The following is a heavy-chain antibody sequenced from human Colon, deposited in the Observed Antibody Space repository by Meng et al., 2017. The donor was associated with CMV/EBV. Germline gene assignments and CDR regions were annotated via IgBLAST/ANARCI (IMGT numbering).Heavy chain of an antibody. Sequence: GGSLRLSCAASGFTFSSYSMNWVRQAPGKGLEWVSSISSSSSYIYYADSVKGRFTISRDNAENSLYLQMNSLMAEDTAVYYCARATYYYDDSAFGHWGQGTLVTVSS. D-gene: IGHD3-22*01. CDR2: ISSSSSYI. V-gene: IGHV3-21*01. CDR1: GFTFSSYS. J-gene: IGHJ4*02. CDR3: ARATYYYDDSAFGH.